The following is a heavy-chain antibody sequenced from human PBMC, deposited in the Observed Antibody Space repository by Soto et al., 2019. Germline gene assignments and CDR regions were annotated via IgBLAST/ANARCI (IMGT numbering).Heavy chain of an antibody. CDR1: GYTFPSHY. Sequence: GASVKVSCKASGYTFPSHYMHWVRQAPGQGLEWMGIINPSGGSTNYAQKFQGRVTMTRDKSTGTAYMELNSLRSEDTAVYYCVRDSPIGSTFSGYDGIDYWGQGTLVTVSS. V-gene: IGHV1-46*01. CDR2: INPSGGST. CDR3: VRDSPIGSTFSGYDGIDY. J-gene: IGHJ4*02. D-gene: IGHD5-12*01.